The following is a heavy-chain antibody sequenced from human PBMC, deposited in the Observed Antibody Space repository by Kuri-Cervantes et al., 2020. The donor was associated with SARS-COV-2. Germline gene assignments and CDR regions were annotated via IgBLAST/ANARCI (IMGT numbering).Heavy chain of an antibody. Sequence: GESLKISCAASGFTFSSYSMNWVRQAPGKGLEWVSYISSSSSTIYYADSVKGRFTISRDNAKNSLYLQMNSLRAEDTAVYYCARGIPTVTTWLGYYYYGMDVWGQGTTVTVSS. J-gene: IGHJ6*02. CDR1: GFTFSSYS. CDR2: ISSSSSTI. CDR3: ARGIPTVTTWLGYYYYGMDV. V-gene: IGHV3-48*01. D-gene: IGHD4-17*01.